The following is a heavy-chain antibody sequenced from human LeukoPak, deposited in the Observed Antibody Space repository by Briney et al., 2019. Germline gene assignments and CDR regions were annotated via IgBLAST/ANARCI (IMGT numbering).Heavy chain of an antibody. D-gene: IGHD2-2*02. CDR1: GFTFSSFW. J-gene: IGHJ4*02. V-gene: IGHV3-7*05. CDR3: ARGDEYTTSP. Sequence: PGGSLRLSCAASGFTFSSFWMSWVRQAPGKGLEWVANIKRDGGDKYYVDSVKGRFSISRDNAKNSLYLHMNGLRAEDTAVYYCARGDEYTTSPWGQGTLVTVSS. CDR2: IKRDGGDK.